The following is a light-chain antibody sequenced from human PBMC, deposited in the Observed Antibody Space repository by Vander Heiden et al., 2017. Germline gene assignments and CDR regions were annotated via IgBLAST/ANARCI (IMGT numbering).Light chain of an antibody. CDR1: QSISSY. CDR2: DAS. CDR3: QQSYSTPLT. J-gene: IGKJ3*01. V-gene: IGKV1-39*01. Sequence: DIQMTQSASSLSASVGDRVTITCRASQSISSYLNWYQQKPGKAPKLLIYDASSLQSGVPSRFSGSGSGTDFTLTISSLQPEDFATYYCQQSYSTPLTFGPGTKVDIK.